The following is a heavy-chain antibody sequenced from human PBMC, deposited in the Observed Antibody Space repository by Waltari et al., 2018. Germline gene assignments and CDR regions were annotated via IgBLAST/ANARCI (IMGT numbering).Heavy chain of an antibody. D-gene: IGHD3-9*01. CDR3: ARKGGTGYPYGPFYYDH. J-gene: IGHJ4*02. Sequence: EVHLVESGGGLVQPGGSLRLSCAASGFSFGDYWMPWVRQVPGRGLGWVSRFKVDGGYISYADSVRGRFTISRDNAESTVYLHLNNLRVDDTAVYFCARKGGTGYPYGPFYYDHWGQGTLVNVSS. V-gene: IGHV3-74*01. CDR1: GFSFGDYW. CDR2: FKVDGGYI.